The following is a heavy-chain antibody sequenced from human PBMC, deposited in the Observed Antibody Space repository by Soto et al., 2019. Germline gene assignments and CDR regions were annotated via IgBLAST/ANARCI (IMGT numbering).Heavy chain of an antibody. CDR1: GFTFSSYS. CDR3: ARDRYSSFYGMDV. D-gene: IGHD6-19*01. CDR2: ISSSSSYI. J-gene: IGHJ6*02. V-gene: IGHV3-21*01. Sequence: EVQLVESGGGLVKPGGSLRLSCAASGFTFSSYSMNWVRQAPGKGLEWVSSISSSSSYIYYADSVKGRFTISRDNAKHSLYLKMNSLRAEDTAVYYCARDRYSSFYGMDVWGQGTTVTVSS.